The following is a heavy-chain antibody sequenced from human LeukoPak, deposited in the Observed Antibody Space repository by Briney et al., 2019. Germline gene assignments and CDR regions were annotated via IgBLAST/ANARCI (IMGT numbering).Heavy chain of an antibody. CDR2: IVVGSGNT. V-gene: IGHV1-58*01. J-gene: IGHJ4*02. CDR1: GFTFTSSA. CDR3: AAVSGIRGYSYTFDY. Sequence: GTSVKVSCKASGFTFTSSAVQWVRQARGQRLEWIGWIVVGSGNTNYAQEFQERVTITRDMSTSTAYMELSSLRSEDTAVYYCAAVSGIRGYSYTFDYWGQGTLVTVSS. D-gene: IGHD5-18*01.